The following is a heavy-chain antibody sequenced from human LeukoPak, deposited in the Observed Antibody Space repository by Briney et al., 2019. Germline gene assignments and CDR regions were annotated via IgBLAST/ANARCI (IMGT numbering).Heavy chain of an antibody. D-gene: IGHD6-19*01. CDR1: GFTFSSYG. Sequence: PGGSLRLSCAASGFTFSSYGMHWVHQAPGKGLEWVAVISYDGSNKYYADSVKGRFTISRDNSKNTLYLQMNSLRAEDTAVYYCARETLAGYDYWGQGTLVTVSS. CDR2: ISYDGSNK. CDR3: ARETLAGYDY. J-gene: IGHJ4*02. V-gene: IGHV3-30*03.